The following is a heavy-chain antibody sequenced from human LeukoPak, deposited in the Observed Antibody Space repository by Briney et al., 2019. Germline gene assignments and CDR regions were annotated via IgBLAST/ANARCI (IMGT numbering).Heavy chain of an antibody. D-gene: IGHD3-10*01. CDR1: GYTFTGYY. Sequence: ASVKVSCKASGYTFTGYYIHWVRQAPGQGLEWMGLINPNSGGTNYQGRVTTTRDTSISTAYMELSSLRSDDTAVYYCARDLEGYHYGSGNYPQWGQGTLVTVSS. J-gene: IGHJ4*02. CDR2: INPNSGGT. V-gene: IGHV1-2*02. CDR3: ARDLEGYHYGSGNYPQ.